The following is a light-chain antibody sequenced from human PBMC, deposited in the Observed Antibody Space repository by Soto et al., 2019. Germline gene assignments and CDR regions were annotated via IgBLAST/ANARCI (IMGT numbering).Light chain of an antibody. CDR2: GAS. CDR3: QQYGSSPWT. V-gene: IGKV3-20*01. Sequence: EIVLTQSPGTLSLSPGERGTLSCRASQSVSSSHLAWYQQKPGQAPRLLIYGASSRATGIPDRFSGSGSGTDFSHTISRLEPEDFAVYYCQQYGSSPWTFGQGTKVEVK. J-gene: IGKJ1*01. CDR1: QSVSSSH.